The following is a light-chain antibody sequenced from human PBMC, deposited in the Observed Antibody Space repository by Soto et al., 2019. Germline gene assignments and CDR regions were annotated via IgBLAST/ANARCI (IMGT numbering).Light chain of an antibody. V-gene: IGLV2-14*01. CDR3: SSYTSSFTGV. CDR2: DVS. J-gene: IGLJ3*02. CDR1: SSDIGGYNF. Sequence: QSALTQPASVSGSPGQSITISCTGTSSDIGGYNFVSWYQQYPGKAPKLMIYDVSIRPSGISNRFSGSKSGNTASLTISGLQAEDEADYYCSSYTSSFTGVFGGGTKVTVL.